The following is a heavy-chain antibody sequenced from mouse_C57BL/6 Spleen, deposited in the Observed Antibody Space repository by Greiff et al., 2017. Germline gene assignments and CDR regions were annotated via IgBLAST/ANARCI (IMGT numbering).Heavy chain of an antibody. Sequence: DVKLVESGGGLVKPGGSLKLSCAASGFTFSDYGMHWVRQAPEKGLEWVAYISSGSSTIYYADTVKGRFTISRDNAKNTLCLQMTRLRAEDTAMYYCARDGDYSNYFDYWGQGTTLTVAS. CDR1: GFTFSDYG. J-gene: IGHJ2*01. V-gene: IGHV5-17*01. CDR3: ARDGDYSNYFDY. CDR2: ISSGSSTI. D-gene: IGHD2-5*01.